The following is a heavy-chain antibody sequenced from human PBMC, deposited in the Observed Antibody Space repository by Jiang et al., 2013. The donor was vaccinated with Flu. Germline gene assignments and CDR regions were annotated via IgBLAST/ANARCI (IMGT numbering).Heavy chain of an antibody. V-gene: IGHV4-39*01. CDR1: GGSISSSSYY. CDR3: ARLRYSSSWYVYYYYYGMDV. Sequence: LLKPSETLSLTCTVSGGSISSSSYYWGWIRQPPGKGLEWIGSIYYSGSTYYNPSLKSRVTISVDTSKNQFSLKLSSVTAADTAVYYCARLRYSSSWYVYYYYYGMDVWGQGTTVTVSS. D-gene: IGHD6-13*01. CDR2: IYYSGST. J-gene: IGHJ6*02.